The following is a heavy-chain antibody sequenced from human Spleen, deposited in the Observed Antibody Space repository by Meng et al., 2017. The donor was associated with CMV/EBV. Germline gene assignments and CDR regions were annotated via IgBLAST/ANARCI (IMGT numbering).Heavy chain of an antibody. CDR2: INPRGGTT. V-gene: IGHV1-46*01. CDR3: ARAGGYCSSTSCYLFRY. D-gene: IGHD2-2*01. CDR1: GYTFTAYY. Sequence: ASVKVSCKASGYTFTAYYMHWVRQAPGQGFEYMGIINPRGGTTHYAQKFQGRVTMTIDTSTSTVYMELSSLRSEDTAVYYCARAGGYCSSTSCYLFRYWGQGTLVTVSS. J-gene: IGHJ4*02.